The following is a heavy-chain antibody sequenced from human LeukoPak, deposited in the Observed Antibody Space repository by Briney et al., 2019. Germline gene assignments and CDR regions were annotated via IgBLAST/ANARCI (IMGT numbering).Heavy chain of an antibody. D-gene: IGHD5-18*01. V-gene: IGHV3-23*01. CDR3: ARPIGSVDTAVDY. CDR1: GLTFSSYA. Sequence: PGGSLRLSCAASGLTFSSYAMSWVRQAPGKGLEWVSGISGSGGSTEYADSVKGRFTISRDNSKNTLYLQMNSLSAEDTAVYYCARPIGSVDTAVDYWGQGTLVTVSS. CDR2: ISGSGGST. J-gene: IGHJ4*02.